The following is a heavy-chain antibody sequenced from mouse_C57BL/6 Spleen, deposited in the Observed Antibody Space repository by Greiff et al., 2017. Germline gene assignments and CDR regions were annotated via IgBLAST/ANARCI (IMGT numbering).Heavy chain of an antibody. CDR3: ARYDYDEGFAY. D-gene: IGHD2-4*01. J-gene: IGHJ3*01. CDR1: GYAFTNYL. CDR2: INPGSGGT. V-gene: IGHV1-54*01. Sequence: VKLQESGAELVRPGTSVKVSCKASGYAFTNYLIEWVKQRPGQGLEWMGVINPGSGGTNYNEKFKGKATLTADKSSSTAYMQLSSLTSEDSAVYFCARYDYDEGFAYWGQGTLVTVSA.